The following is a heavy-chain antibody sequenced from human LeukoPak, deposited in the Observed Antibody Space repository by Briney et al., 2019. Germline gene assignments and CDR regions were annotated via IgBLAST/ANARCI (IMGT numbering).Heavy chain of an antibody. CDR3: ARRTYYGSGSYYGNWFDP. D-gene: IGHD3-10*01. J-gene: IGHJ5*02. V-gene: IGHV4-59*08. CDR2: IYYSGST. Sequence: SETLSLTCTVSGGSISSYYWSWIRQPPGKGLEWIGYIYYSGSTNYNPSLKSRVTISVDTSKNQFSLKLSSVTAADTAVYYCARRTYYGSGSYYGNWFDPWGQGTLVTVSS. CDR1: GGSISSYY.